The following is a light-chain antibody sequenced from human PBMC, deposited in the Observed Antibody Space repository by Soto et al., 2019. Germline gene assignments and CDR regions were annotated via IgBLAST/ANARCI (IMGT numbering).Light chain of an antibody. CDR3: QPYLNRPIST. V-gene: IGKV1-33*01. J-gene: IGKJ3*01. CDR2: DAS. Sequence: DIQMTQSPSSLSASVGDRVTITCQASQDISNYLNWYQKKPGKAPRLLIYDASNLETGVTSKFSGSGSVTDSTFTISSMQPTDIATYYCQPYLNRPISTFGPGTKVDIK. CDR1: QDISNY.